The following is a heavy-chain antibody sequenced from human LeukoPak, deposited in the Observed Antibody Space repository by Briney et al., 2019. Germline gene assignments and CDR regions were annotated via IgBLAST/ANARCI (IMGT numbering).Heavy chain of an antibody. CDR3: ARDRLPPPGVHWFDP. J-gene: IGHJ5*02. CDR1: GFTFSTYA. Sequence: GGSLRLSCDASGFTFSTYAMHWARQAPGKGLEWVAAISSDGNHKHFADSVKGRFSISRDNSKNTLYLQLNSLRAEDTAVYYCARDRLPPPGVHWFDPWGQGTLVTVSS. CDR2: ISSDGNHK. V-gene: IGHV3-30-3*01. D-gene: IGHD5-12*01.